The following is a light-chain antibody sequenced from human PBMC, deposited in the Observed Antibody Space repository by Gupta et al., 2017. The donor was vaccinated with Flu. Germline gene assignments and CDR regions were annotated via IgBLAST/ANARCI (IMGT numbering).Light chain of an antibody. CDR3: PVWDTNNDHWV. Sequence: TCRSTGGGTNIGRETVNWYQQIPGPAPRLVICGNSHRPSGIPDRFSGSKSGNTASLAISRVESGDEADYYCPVWDTNNDHWVFGGGTKLTVL. J-gene: IGLJ3*02. V-gene: IGLV3-21*01. CDR1: NIGRET. CDR2: GNS.